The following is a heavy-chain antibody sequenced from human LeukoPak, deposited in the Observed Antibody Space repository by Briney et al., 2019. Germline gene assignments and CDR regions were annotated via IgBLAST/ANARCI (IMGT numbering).Heavy chain of an antibody. CDR2: IYYSGST. CDR1: GGSISSSSYY. D-gene: IGHD2-2*01. J-gene: IGHJ3*02. V-gene: IGHV4-39*01. Sequence: SETLSLTCTVSGGSISSSSYYWGWLRQPPGKGLEWIGSIYYSGSTYYNPSLKSRVTISVDTSKNQFSLKLSSVTAADTAVYYCARRGTGIVVVPAASLAFDIWGQGTMVTVSS. CDR3: ARRGTGIVVVPAASLAFDI.